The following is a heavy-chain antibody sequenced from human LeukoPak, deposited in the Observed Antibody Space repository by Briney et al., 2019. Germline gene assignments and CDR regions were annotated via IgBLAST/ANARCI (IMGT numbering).Heavy chain of an antibody. CDR2: INPDSGAT. Sequence: GASVKVSCKASGYTFTGYYMHWVRQAPRQGLEWMGWINPDSGATNYAQRFQGRVTVTRDTSISTAYMELSRLRSDDTALYYCARSEMADYWGQGTLVTVSS. J-gene: IGHJ4*02. CDR3: ARSEMADY. V-gene: IGHV1-2*02. D-gene: IGHD1-14*01. CDR1: GYTFTGYY.